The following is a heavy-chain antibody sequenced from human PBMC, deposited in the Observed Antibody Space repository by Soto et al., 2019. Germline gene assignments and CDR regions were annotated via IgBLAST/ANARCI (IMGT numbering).Heavy chain of an antibody. CDR3: ARDPLTRFDY. V-gene: IGHV4-4*07. D-gene: IGHD3-16*02. J-gene: IGHJ4*02. CDR2: IFSSGST. CDR1: GCSISSYY. Sequence: PSETLSLTCPVSGCSISSYYWSWIRQPAGKGLEWIGRIFSSGSTNYNPSLKSRVTMSVDSSKKQFSLKLRSVTAADTAVYYCARDPLTRFDYWGQGTLVTVSS.